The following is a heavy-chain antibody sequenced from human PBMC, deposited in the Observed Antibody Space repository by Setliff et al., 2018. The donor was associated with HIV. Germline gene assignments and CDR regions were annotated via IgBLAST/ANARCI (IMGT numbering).Heavy chain of an antibody. CDR3: ARETIRSGHPSEAGFDF. J-gene: IGHJ4*02. CDR1: GDSIGTYY. CDR2: FYYGGST. V-gene: IGHV4-59*12. D-gene: IGHD6-19*01. Sequence: SETLSLTCSVSGDSIGTYYWNWIRQTPGKRLEWIGFFYYGGSTDYNPALKNRVAISVDTSRNRVSLKLSSVTAADTAMYYCARETIRSGHPSEAGFDFWGQGALVTVSS.